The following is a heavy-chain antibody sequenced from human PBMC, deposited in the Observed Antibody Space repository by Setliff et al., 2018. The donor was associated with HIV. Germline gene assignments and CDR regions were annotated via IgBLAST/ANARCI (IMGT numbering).Heavy chain of an antibody. CDR3: ATGGTVAGLEY. J-gene: IGHJ4*02. CDR2: INPDGSEQ. CDR1: TFTFSNYW. Sequence: LRLSCAASTFTFSNYWMAWVRQAPGRGLEWVANINPDGSEQYYVDSVRGRFTISRDNAKSSLYLQMNSLRADDMAVYYCATGGTVAGLEYWGRGTLVTVSS. V-gene: IGHV3-7*01. D-gene: IGHD6-19*01.